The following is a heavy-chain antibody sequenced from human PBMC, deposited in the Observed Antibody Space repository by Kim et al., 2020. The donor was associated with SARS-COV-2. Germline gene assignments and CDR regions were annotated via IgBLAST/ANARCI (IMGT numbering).Heavy chain of an antibody. CDR1: GYTFTGYY. Sequence: ASVKVSCKASGYTFTGYYMHWVRQAPGQGLEWMGWINPNSGGTNYAQKFQGRVTMTRDTSISTAYMELSRLRSDDTAVYYCAREGYYDSSGYVGGRHFQHWGQGTLVTVSS. J-gene: IGHJ1*01. D-gene: IGHD3-22*01. CDR2: INPNSGGT. CDR3: AREGYYDSSGYVGGRHFQH. V-gene: IGHV1-2*02.